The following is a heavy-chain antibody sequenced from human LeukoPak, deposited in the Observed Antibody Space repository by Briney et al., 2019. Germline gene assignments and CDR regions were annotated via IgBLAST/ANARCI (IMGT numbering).Heavy chain of an antibody. CDR2: INHSGST. D-gene: IGHD6-6*01. V-gene: IGHV4-34*01. CDR3: ARGPRSSFLNY. Sequence: SGTLSLTCAVYGGSFSGYYWSWIRQPPGKGLEWIGEINHSGSTNYNPSLKSRVTISVDTSKNQFSLKLSSVTAADTAVYYCARGPRSSFLNYWGQGTLVTVSS. CDR1: GGSFSGYY. J-gene: IGHJ4*02.